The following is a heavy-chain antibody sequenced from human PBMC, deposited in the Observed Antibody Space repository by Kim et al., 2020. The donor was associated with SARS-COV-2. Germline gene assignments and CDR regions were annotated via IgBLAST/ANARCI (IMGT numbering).Heavy chain of an antibody. CDR2: ISYDGSNK. V-gene: IGHV3-30*18. Sequence: GGSLRLSCAASGFTFSSYGMHWVRQAPGKGLEWVAVISYDGSNKYYADSVKGRFTISRDNSKNTLYLQMNSLRAEDTAVYYCAKRLCGGDCYSDGGFDYWGQGTLVTVSS. CDR3: AKRLCGGDCYSDGGFDY. D-gene: IGHD2-21*02. CDR1: GFTFSSYG. J-gene: IGHJ4*02.